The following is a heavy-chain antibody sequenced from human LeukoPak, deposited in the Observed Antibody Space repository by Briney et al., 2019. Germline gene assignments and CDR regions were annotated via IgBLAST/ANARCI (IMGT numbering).Heavy chain of an antibody. CDR1: GVSISNYY. CDR3: ARDALNYYGSGSPLLDY. V-gene: IGHV4-4*07. D-gene: IGHD3-10*01. CDR2: IYASGTI. Sequence: PSETLSLTCTVSGVSISNYYWSWIRQPAGKGLECIGRIYASGTINYNPSLKSRVTISVDTSKNQFSLKLSSVTAADTAVYYCARDALNYYGSGSPLLDYWGQGTLVTVSS. J-gene: IGHJ4*02.